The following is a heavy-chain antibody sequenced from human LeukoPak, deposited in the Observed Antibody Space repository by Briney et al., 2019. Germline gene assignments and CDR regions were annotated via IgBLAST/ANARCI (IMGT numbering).Heavy chain of an antibody. CDR3: ARRSYYFDSSGYYSHFDY. Sequence: PGGSLRLSCAASGFTFSSYAMHWVRQAPGKGLEWVAVISYDGSNKYYADSVKGRFTISRDNSKNTLYLQMNSLRAEDTAVYYCARRSYYFDSSGYYSHFDYWGQGTLVTVSS. D-gene: IGHD3-22*01. CDR2: ISYDGSNK. V-gene: IGHV3-30-3*01. J-gene: IGHJ4*02. CDR1: GFTFSSYA.